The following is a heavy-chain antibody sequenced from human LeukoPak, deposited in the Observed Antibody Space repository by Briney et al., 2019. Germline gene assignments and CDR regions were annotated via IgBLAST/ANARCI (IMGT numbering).Heavy chain of an antibody. D-gene: IGHD2-15*01. CDR2: INHSGST. V-gene: IGHV4-34*01. CDR1: GGSFSGNYY. Sequence: SETLSLTCAVYGGSFSGNYYWNWIRQPPGKGLEWIGEINHSGSTNYNPSLKSRVTISVDTSKNQFSLKLSSVTAADTAVYYCARAPGGGYCSGGSCYSRLHWFDPWGQGTLVTVSS. J-gene: IGHJ5*02. CDR3: ARAPGGGYCSGGSCYSRLHWFDP.